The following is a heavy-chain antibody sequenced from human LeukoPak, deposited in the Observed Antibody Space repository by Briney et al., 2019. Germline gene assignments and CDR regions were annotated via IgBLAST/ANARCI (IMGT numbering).Heavy chain of an antibody. CDR3: ARRGYYDSSGYDY. CDR2: IKQDGSEE. V-gene: IGHV3-7*01. J-gene: IGHJ4*02. CDR1: GFTFSSYW. Sequence: PGGSLRLSCAASGFTFSSYWMSWVRQAPGKGLEWVANIKQDGSEEYYVDSVKGRFTISRDNAKNSLYLQINSLRAEDTAIYYCARRGYYDSSGYDYWGQGTLVTVSS. D-gene: IGHD3-22*01.